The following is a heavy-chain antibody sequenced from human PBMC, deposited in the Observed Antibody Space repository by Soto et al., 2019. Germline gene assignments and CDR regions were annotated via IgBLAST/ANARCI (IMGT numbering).Heavy chain of an antibody. CDR2: INHSGST. CDR1: GGSFSGYY. CDR3: ARGRGRRDWFGP. V-gene: IGHV4-34*01. D-gene: IGHD2-15*01. J-gene: IGHJ5*02. Sequence: QVQLQQWGAGLLKPSETLSLTCAVYGGSFSGYYWSWIRQPPGKGLEWIGEINHSGSTNYNPSLKSRVTISVDTSKNQFSLKLSSVTAADTAVYYCARGRGRRDWFGPWGQGTLVTVSS.